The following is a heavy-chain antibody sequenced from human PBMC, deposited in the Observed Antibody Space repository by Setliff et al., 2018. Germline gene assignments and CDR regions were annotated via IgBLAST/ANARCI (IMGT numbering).Heavy chain of an antibody. Sequence: PSETLSLTCSVSGGSINRDYWSWIRQPPGKGLEWIGYIHYSGNTNYDPSLKSRVTISFNTSKNHFSLKLDSVTAADTALYYCARSPSSGAYWNPRPFYSDYWARGTLVTVSS. CDR2: IHYSGNT. D-gene: IGHD1-26*01. V-gene: IGHV4-59*08. CDR3: ARSPSSGAYWNPRPFYSDY. CDR1: GGSINRDY. J-gene: IGHJ4*02.